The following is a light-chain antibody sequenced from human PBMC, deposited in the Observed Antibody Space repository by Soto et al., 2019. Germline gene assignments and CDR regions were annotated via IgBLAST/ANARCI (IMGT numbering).Light chain of an antibody. J-gene: IGLJ1*01. CDR3: GSWDSSLSAYV. CDR1: SSNIGGNS. Sequence: QSVMTQPPSVSAAPGQRVTISCSGSSSNIGGNSVSWYQQLPGTAPKLLIYDDDKRPSGIPDRFSDSKSGTSATLGITGFQTGDEAYYYCGSWDSSLSAYVFGTGTKVTVL. CDR2: DDD. V-gene: IGLV1-51*01.